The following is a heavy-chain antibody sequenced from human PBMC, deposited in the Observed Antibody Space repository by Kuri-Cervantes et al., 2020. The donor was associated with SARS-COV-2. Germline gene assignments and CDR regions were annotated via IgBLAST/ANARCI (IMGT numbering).Heavy chain of an antibody. J-gene: IGHJ6*03. V-gene: IGHV3-23*01. Sequence: GESLKISCAASGFTFTDYAMSWVRQTPGQGLEWVSTISGSAISTYYADSVKDRFTISRDNSKNTLFLRMNSLRAEDTAAYYCARGGSGSSLILDYYMDVWGKGTTVTVSS. CDR2: ISGSAIST. CDR3: ARGGSGSSLILDYYMDV. CDR1: GFTFTDYA. D-gene: IGHD1-26*01.